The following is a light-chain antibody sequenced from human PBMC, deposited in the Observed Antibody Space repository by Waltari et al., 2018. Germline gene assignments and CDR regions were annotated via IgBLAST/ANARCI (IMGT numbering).Light chain of an antibody. CDR1: QRVSSY. Sequence: IQMAQSPPSLSASVGDRVTITCRASQRVSSYLNWLQQKSGKAPQVLIYSASSLQPGAPSRFSGSGSGTEFTLTISSLQPEDFATYYCQQTYSVPHTFGQGTKLEIK. CDR3: QQTYSVPHT. CDR2: SAS. J-gene: IGKJ2*01. V-gene: IGKV1-39*01.